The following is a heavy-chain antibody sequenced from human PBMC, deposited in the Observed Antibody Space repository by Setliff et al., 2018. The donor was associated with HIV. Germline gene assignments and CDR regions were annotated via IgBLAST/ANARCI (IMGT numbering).Heavy chain of an antibody. J-gene: IGHJ4*02. CDR1: GGTFRSKGISYY. CDR3: ARDATYDYVWGTSSLVLDY. Sequence: ASVKVSCKASGGTFRSKGISYYIYWVRQAPGQGLQWMGIINPGDGSTIYAQKFQGRVTMTRDTSTSTLYMELSSLRSEDTAVYYCARDATYDYVWGTSSLVLDYWGQGTLVTVSS. D-gene: IGHD3-16*01. CDR2: INPGDGST. V-gene: IGHV1-46*01.